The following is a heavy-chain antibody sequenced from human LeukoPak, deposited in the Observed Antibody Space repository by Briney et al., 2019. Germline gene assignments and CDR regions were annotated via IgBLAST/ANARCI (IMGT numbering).Heavy chain of an antibody. CDR3: ARDRAAATFGYYYGMDV. CDR1: GFTFSNYA. Sequence: GGSLRLSCAASGFTFSNYAMTWVRQAPGKGLEWVSAISGSGGSTYYADSVKGRFTISRDNSKNTLYLQMNSLRAEDTAVYYCARDRAAATFGYYYGMDVWGQGTTVTVSS. CDR2: ISGSGGST. D-gene: IGHD6-13*01. V-gene: IGHV3-23*01. J-gene: IGHJ6*02.